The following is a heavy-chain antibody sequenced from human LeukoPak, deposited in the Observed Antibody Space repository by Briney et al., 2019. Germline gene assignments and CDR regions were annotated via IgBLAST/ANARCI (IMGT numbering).Heavy chain of an antibody. V-gene: IGHV3-53*01. CDR3: AREMATTYDY. CDR1: GFTVSSNY. Sequence: PGGSLRLSCAASGFTVSSNYMSWVRQAPGKGLEWVSVIYSGGSTCYADSVKGRFTISRDNSKNTLYLQMNSLRAEDTAVYYCAREMATTYDYWGQGTLVTVSS. CDR2: IYSGGST. J-gene: IGHJ4*02. D-gene: IGHD5-24*01.